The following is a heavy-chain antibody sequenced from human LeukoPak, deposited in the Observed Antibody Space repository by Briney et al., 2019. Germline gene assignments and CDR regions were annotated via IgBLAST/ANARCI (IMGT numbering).Heavy chain of an antibody. D-gene: IGHD3-16*01. CDR3: ARSGGGMDDY. CDR2: ISSSGNYI. CDR1: GLTFSSYR. J-gene: IGHJ4*02. Sequence: GGSLRLSCAASGLTFSSYRMNWVRQAPGKGLEWVSSISSSGNYIYYADSVKGRFTISRDNARNSLYLQMNSLRAEDTAVYYCARSGGGMDDYWGQGTLVTVSS. V-gene: IGHV3-21*01.